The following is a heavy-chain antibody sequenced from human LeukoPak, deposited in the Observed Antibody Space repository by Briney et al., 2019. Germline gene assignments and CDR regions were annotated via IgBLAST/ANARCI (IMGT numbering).Heavy chain of an antibody. CDR3: ARSPCIAAAGMCRFDP. Sequence: ASVKVSCKASGYTFTSYGISWVRQAPGQGLEWMGWISAYNGNTNYAQKLQGRVTMTTDTSTSTAYMELRSLRSDGAAVYYCARSPCIAAAGMCRFDPWGQGTLVTVSS. CDR2: ISAYNGNT. CDR1: GYTFTSYG. V-gene: IGHV1-18*01. D-gene: IGHD6-13*01. J-gene: IGHJ5*02.